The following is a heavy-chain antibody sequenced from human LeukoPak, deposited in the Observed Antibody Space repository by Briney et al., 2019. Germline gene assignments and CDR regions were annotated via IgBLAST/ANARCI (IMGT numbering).Heavy chain of an antibody. J-gene: IGHJ4*02. D-gene: IGHD6-6*01. CDR3: ARAHTGAARPGFDY. Sequence: GGSLRLSCAASGFTFSSYSMNWVSQAPGKGLEWVSSISSSSYIYYADSVKGRFTISRDNAKNSLYPQMNSLRAEDTAVYYCARAHTGAARPGFDYWGQGTLVTVSS. V-gene: IGHV3-21*01. CDR2: ISSSSYI. CDR1: GFTFSSYS.